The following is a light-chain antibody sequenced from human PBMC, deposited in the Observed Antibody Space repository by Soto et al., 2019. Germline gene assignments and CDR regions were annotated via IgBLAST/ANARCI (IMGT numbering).Light chain of an antibody. J-gene: IGKJ5*01. V-gene: IGKV1-17*03. CDR1: QDINNY. CDR3: LQHKSYPIT. CDR2: DAS. Sequence: DIQMTQSPSSLSASVGDRVTITCQASQDINNYLVWFQQKPGKVPKRLIYDASSLQTGVPSRFSGSGSGTEFTLTISSLQPEDFATYYCLQHKSYPITFGQGTRLEIK.